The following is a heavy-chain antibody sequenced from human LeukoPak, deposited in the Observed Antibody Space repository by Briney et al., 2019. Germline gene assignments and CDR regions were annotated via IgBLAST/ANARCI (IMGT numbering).Heavy chain of an antibody. Sequence: SETLSLTCTVSGGPISSGSYYWNWIRQPAGKGLEWIGRIYKTGSTNYNPSLKSRVTISVDTSKNQFSLKLSSVTAADTAVYYCAREGLNMVRGIIPKEAWGWFDPRGQGTLVTVSS. CDR3: AREGLNMVRGIIPKEAWGWFDP. CDR1: GGPISSGSYY. V-gene: IGHV4-61*02. D-gene: IGHD3-10*01. CDR2: IYKTGST. J-gene: IGHJ5*02.